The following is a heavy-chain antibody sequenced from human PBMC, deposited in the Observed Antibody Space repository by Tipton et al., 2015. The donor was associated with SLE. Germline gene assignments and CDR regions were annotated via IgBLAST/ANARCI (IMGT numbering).Heavy chain of an antibody. J-gene: IGHJ5*02. CDR3: AGDSTGYYFGQGES. Sequence: TLSLTCTVSGGSIRSYYWSWIRQPPGKGLEWIGYSFFSGSTNYNPSLRSRVTISLDTSKNQFSLRLTSLTSADTGVYYCAGDSTGYYFGQGESWGQGMLVIVSP. V-gene: IGHV4-59*03. CDR2: SFFSGST. D-gene: IGHD3-22*01. CDR1: GGSIRSYY.